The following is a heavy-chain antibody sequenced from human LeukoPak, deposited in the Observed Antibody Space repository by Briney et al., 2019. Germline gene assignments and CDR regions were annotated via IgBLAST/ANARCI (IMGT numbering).Heavy chain of an antibody. D-gene: IGHD3-22*01. CDR1: GGTFSSYA. CDR3: ARTENYYDSSGYYLPLGY. CDR2: IIPIFGTA. J-gene: IGHJ4*02. Sequence: SVKVSCKASGGTFSSYAISWVRQAPGQGLEWMGGIIPIFGTANYAQKFQGRVTITTDESTSTAYMELSSLRSEDTAVYYCARTENYYDSSGYYLPLGYWGQGTLVTVSS. V-gene: IGHV1-69*05.